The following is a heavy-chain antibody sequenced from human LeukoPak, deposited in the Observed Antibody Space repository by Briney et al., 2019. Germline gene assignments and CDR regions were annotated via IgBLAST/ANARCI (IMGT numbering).Heavy chain of an antibody. Sequence: SVKVSCKASGGTFSSYAISWVRQAPGQGLEWMGGIIPIFGTANYAQKFQGRVTITADESTSTAYMELSSLRSEDTAVYYCASRRSGYGPFDYWGQGTLVTVSS. V-gene: IGHV1-69*13. CDR1: GGTFSSYA. J-gene: IGHJ4*02. CDR2: IIPIFGTA. CDR3: ASRRSGYGPFDY. D-gene: IGHD6-25*01.